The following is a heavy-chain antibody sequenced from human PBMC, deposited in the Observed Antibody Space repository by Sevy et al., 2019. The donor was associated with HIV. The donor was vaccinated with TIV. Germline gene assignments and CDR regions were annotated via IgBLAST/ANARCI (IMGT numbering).Heavy chain of an antibody. V-gene: IGHV3-7*03. Sequence: GRSLRLSCGASDFIFENYWMTWVRQTSGQGLEWVATIKLDGSDKYYGDSVKGRFTISRDNSKKSLYLQMNSLRAEDTAVCFCARGHYAMDVWGQGTTVTVSS. J-gene: IGHJ6*02. CDR1: DFIFENYW. CDR2: IKLDGSDK. CDR3: ARGHYAMDV.